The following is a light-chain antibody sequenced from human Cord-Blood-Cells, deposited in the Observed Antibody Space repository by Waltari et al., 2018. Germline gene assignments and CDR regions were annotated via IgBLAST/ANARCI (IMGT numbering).Light chain of an antibody. J-gene: IGKJ2*01. CDR2: GAS. CDR3: QQYGSSPPNT. Sequence: IVLTHSPGTLSLSPGERPTLSCRASQSVSSSYLAWYQQKPGQAPRLLIYGASSRATGIPDRFSGSGSGTDFTLTISRLEPEDFAVYYCQQYGSSPPNTFGQGTKLEIK. CDR1: QSVSSSY. V-gene: IGKV3-20*01.